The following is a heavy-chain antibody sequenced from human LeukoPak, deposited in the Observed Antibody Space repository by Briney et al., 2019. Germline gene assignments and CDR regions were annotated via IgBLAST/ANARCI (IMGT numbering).Heavy chain of an antibody. D-gene: IGHD3-22*01. CDR3: ATLRDYYDSSGTFDY. CDR1: GYTLTELS. V-gene: IGHV1-24*01. CDR2: FDPEDGET. J-gene: IGHJ4*02. Sequence: GASVKVSCKVSGYTLTELSMHWVRQAPGKGLEWMGGFDPEDGETIYAQKFQGRVTMTEDTSTDTAYIELSSLRSEDTAVYYCATLRDYYDSSGTFDYWGQGTLVTVSS.